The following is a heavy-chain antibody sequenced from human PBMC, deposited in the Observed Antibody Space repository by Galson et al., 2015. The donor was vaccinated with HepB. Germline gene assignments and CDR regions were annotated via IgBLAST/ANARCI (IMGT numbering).Heavy chain of an antibody. J-gene: IGHJ4*02. CDR1: GFTFSNTW. V-gene: IGHV3-7*03. CDR2: INGDGSET. D-gene: IGHD1-1*01. CDR3: ARLGMRRPDQ. Sequence: SLRLSCAASGFTFSNTWMGWGRQAPGKGQEWVANINGDGSETYYVDSVKGRFTISRDNAKDSLYLQMNSLRVEDTAAYYCARLGMRRPDQWGQGTLVTVSS.